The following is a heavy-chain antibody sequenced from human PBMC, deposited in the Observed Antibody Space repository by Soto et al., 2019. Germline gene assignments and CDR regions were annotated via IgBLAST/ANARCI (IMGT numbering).Heavy chain of an antibody. CDR1: GYTFTSYY. CDR2: INPSGGST. D-gene: IGHD2-15*01. CDR3: ARGPPGYCSGGSCYGANYYYGMDV. V-gene: IGHV1-46*03. Sequence: QVQLVQSGAEVKKPGASVKVSCKASGYTFTSYYMHWVRQAPGQGLEWMGIINPSGGSTSYAQKLHGRGTMTRDTCTSTVYMERSSLRSEDTAVYYCARGPPGYCSGGSCYGANYYYGMDVWGQGTTVTVSS. J-gene: IGHJ6*02.